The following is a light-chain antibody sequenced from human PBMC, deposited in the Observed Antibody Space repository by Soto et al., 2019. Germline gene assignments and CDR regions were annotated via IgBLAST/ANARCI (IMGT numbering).Light chain of an antibody. Sequence: QSVLTQPPSVSAAPGQRVTISCSATSSNIATLYASWYQHLPGTAPRLLIYDNDKRPSGVPDRFSGSKSGTSASLAISGLQSEDEADYYCSAWDDTLNAWVFGGGAKVTVL. CDR1: SSNIATLY. CDR2: DND. J-gene: IGLJ3*02. V-gene: IGLV1-51*01. CDR3: SAWDDTLNAWV.